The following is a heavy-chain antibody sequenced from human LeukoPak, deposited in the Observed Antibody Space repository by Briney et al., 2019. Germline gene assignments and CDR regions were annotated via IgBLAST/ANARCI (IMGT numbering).Heavy chain of an antibody. V-gene: IGHV3-53*01. CDR1: GFTVSSNY. J-gene: IGHJ3*02. CDR3: AKGSSTSCYSAFDI. Sequence: PGGSLRLSCAASGFTVSSNYMSWVRQAPGKGLEWVSVIYSGGSTYYADSVKGRFTISRDNSKNTLYLQMNSLRAEDTAVYYCAKGSSTSCYSAFDIWGQGTMVTVSS. D-gene: IGHD2-2*01. CDR2: IYSGGST.